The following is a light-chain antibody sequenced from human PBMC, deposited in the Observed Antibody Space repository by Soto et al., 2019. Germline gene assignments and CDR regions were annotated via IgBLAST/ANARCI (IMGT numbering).Light chain of an antibody. J-gene: IGKJ4*01. Sequence: VMRQSPSPQPLSAGEGGTLSCRASQGIGDTLAWYQHKPGQTPRLLIYDTSTRATGVPTRFSGSRSGAEFTLTINSLQSEDFAVYYCQPYNNWPLTFGGGTKVDI. CDR1: QGIGDT. CDR2: DTS. CDR3: QPYNNWPLT. V-gene: IGKV3-15*01.